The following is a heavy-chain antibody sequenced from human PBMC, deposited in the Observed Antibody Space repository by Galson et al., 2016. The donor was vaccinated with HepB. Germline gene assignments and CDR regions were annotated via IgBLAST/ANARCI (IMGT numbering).Heavy chain of an antibody. V-gene: IGHV1-8*01. CDR3: VMEANSSDWYFDL. J-gene: IGHJ2*01. D-gene: IGHD6-6*01. CDR2: MNPNSGDT. CDR1: GYTFSSYD. Sequence: SVKVSCKASGYTFSSYDINWVRQATGQGLEWMGWMNPNSGDTGYAQTFQGRVIMTRNTSISTAYMELSNLRSEDTAVYYCVMEANSSDWYFDLWGRGTLVTVSS.